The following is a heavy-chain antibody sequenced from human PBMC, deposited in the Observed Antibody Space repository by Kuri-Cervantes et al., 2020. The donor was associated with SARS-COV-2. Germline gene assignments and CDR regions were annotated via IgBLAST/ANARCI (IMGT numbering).Heavy chain of an antibody. V-gene: IGHV3-43*01. Sequence: GESLKISCAASGFTFDDYTMHWVRQAPGKDLEWVSLISWDGGSTYYADSVKGRFTISRDNSKNSLYLQMNSLRTEDTALYYCVKDMAYSGYDYHLDYWGQGTLVTVSS. CDR2: ISWDGGST. CDR3: VKDMAYSGYDYHLDY. D-gene: IGHD5-12*01. J-gene: IGHJ4*02. CDR1: GFTFDDYT.